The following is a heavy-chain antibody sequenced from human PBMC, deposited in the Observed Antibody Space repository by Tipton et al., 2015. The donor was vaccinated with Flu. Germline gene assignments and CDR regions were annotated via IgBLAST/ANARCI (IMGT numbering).Heavy chain of an antibody. V-gene: IGHV4-39*07. CDR2: VYYTGGT. D-gene: IGHD2/OR15-2a*01. CDR3: ARLSLSFNAFDI. Sequence: TLSLTCTVSGGSIGVTTYYWGWIRQPPGKGLEYIGSVYYTGGTYFNPSLKSRVTVSIDTSKKQFSLKLNSVTAADTALYYCARLSLSFNAFDIWGQGTTVIVSS. J-gene: IGHJ3*02. CDR1: GGSIGVTTYY.